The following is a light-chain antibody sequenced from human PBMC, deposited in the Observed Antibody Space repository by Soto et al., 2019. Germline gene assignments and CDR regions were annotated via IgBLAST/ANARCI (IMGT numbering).Light chain of an antibody. V-gene: IGLV1-47*01. CDR2: RNS. CDR3: AAWDDSLSGRV. CDR1: SSNIGSNY. J-gene: IGLJ1*01. Sequence: QSVLTQPPSASGTPGQRGTISCSGSSSNIGSNYVYWYQQLPGTAPKLLIYRNSQRPSGVPDRFSGSKSGTSASLAISGLRSEDEADFYCAAWDDSLSGRVFGTGTKVTVL.